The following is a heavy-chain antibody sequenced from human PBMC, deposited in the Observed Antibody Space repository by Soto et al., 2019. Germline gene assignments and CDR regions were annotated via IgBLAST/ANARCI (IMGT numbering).Heavy chain of an antibody. CDR2: ISRSGTT. CDR1: GGSISSSNW. J-gene: IGHJ3*01. CDR3: ARDSASSGVFT. V-gene: IGHV4-4*02. Sequence: QVQLQESGPGLVKPSGTLSLTCAVTGGSISSSNWWTWVRQPPGEGLEWVGEISRSGTTNYKPSRKSRVSISVDKSRNEFSRTLGSVTAADTAMYYCARDSASSGVFTWGQGTMVTVSS. D-gene: IGHD6-19*01.